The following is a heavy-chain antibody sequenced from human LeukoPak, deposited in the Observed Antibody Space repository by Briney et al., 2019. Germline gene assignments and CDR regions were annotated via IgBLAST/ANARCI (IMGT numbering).Heavy chain of an antibody. D-gene: IGHD5-12*01. Sequence: GGSLRLSCAASGFVFSHYGIHWVRQAPGKGLEWVAVISFDGTNKYYADSVKGRFTISRDNSKNTLNLQMNSLTFEDTAVYYCAKAGSSIVATGGNWFDPWGQGTLVTVSS. CDR2: ISFDGTNK. CDR1: GFVFSHYG. CDR3: AKAGSSIVATGGNWFDP. J-gene: IGHJ5*02. V-gene: IGHV3-30*18.